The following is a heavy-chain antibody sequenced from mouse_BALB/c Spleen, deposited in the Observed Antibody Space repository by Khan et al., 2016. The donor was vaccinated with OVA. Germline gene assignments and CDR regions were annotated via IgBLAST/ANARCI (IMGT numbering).Heavy chain of an antibody. Sequence: QVQLKQSGPGLVAPSQSLSITCTVSGFSLTNYGVHWVRPSPGKGLEWLGVMWAGGSTNYNSALMSRLNITKDNSKSQIFLKVNSLQTDDTAMYYCARPYYGRAWFAYWGQETLVTVSA. D-gene: IGHD1-1*01. CDR3: ARPYYGRAWFAY. CDR1: GFSLTNYG. V-gene: IGHV2-9*02. J-gene: IGHJ3*01. CDR2: MWAGGST.